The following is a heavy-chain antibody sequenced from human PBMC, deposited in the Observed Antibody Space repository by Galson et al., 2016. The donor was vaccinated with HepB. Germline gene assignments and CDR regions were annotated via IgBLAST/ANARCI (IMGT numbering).Heavy chain of an antibody. J-gene: IGHJ1*01. D-gene: IGHD1-26*01. V-gene: IGHV3-11*04. Sequence: VAYISGGGETTYYADSVRGRFTISRDNARDSVFLQMTSLRVEDTARYYCARDALGTWDLTTWGQGTLVSVSS. CDR2: ISGGGETT. CDR3: ARDALGTWDLTT.